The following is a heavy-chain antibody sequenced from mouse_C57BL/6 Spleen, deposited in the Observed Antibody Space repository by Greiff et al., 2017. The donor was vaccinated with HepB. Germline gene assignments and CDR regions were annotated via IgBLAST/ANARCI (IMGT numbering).Heavy chain of an antibody. D-gene: IGHD4-1*01. J-gene: IGHJ4*01. V-gene: IGHV2-3*01. Sequence: VQGVESGPGLAAPSQRLSITCTVSGFSLTSYGVSWVRQPPGKGLEWLGVIWGDGSTNYHSALISRLSISKDNSKSQVYLKLNSLQTDDTATYYCAKYPLNWDTGYYYAMDYWGQGTSVTVSS. CDR1: GFSLTSYG. CDR3: AKYPLNWDTGYYYAMDY. CDR2: IWGDGST.